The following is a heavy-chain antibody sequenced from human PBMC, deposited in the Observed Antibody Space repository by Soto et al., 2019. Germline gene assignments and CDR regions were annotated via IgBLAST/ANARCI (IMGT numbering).Heavy chain of an antibody. D-gene: IGHD3-22*01. CDR3: AKDPLYYYDSSGYYHY. Sequence: PGGSLRLSCAASGFTFSSYAMSWVRQAPGKGLEWASAISGSGGSTYYADSVKGRFTISRDNSKNTLYLQMNSLRAEDTAVYYCAKDPLYYYDSSGYYHYWGQGTLVTVSS. CDR2: ISGSGGST. V-gene: IGHV3-23*01. CDR1: GFTFSSYA. J-gene: IGHJ4*02.